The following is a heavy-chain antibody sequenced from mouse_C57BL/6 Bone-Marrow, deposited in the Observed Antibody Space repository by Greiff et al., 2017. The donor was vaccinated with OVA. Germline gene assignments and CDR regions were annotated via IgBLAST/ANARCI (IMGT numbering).Heavy chain of an antibody. CDR3: ARRAYYYGSSFFDY. V-gene: IGHV5-17*01. D-gene: IGHD1-1*01. CDR1: GFTFSDYG. CDR2: ISSGSSTI. J-gene: IGHJ2*01. Sequence: EVNVVESGGGLVKPGGSLKLSCAASGFTFSDYGMHWVRQAPEKGLEWVAYISSGSSTIYYADTVKGRFTISRDNAKNTLFLQMTSLRSEDTAMYYCARRAYYYGSSFFDYWGQGTTLTVSS.